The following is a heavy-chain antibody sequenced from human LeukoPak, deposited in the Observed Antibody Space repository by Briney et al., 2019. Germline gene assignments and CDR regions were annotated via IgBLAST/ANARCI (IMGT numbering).Heavy chain of an antibody. J-gene: IGHJ4*02. CDR1: GGSFSGYY. Sequence: SETLSLTCAVYGGSFSGYYWSWIRQPPGKGLEWIGEINHSGSTNYNPSLKSRVTISVDTSKNQFSLKLSSVTAADTAVYYCARGRDIVVVPAAMDSGDYWGREPWSPSPQ. V-gene: IGHV4-34*01. CDR3: ARGRDIVVVPAAMDSGDY. D-gene: IGHD2-2*01. CDR2: INHSGST.